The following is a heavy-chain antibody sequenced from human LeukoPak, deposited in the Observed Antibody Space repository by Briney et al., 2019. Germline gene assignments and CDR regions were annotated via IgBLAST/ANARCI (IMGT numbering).Heavy chain of an antibody. J-gene: IGHJ4*02. V-gene: IGHV3-23*01. D-gene: IGHD1-26*01. CDR2: IAGDGAST. Sequence: PGGSLRLSCAASGLTFSNYAMTWVRQAPGKGLEWVSTIAGDGASTYYADSVRGRFTISRDNSMNTLYLQMNSLRAEDTAVYYCAKGIVMGATYFDYWGQGTLVTVSS. CDR1: GLTFSNYA. CDR3: AKGIVMGATYFDY.